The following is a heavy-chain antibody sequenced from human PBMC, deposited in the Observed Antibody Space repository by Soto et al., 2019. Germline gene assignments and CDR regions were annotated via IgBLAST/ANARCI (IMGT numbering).Heavy chain of an antibody. D-gene: IGHD5-12*01. CDR3: AMVANYGTPTPQHV. Sequence: QVQLVQSGDEVRKPGSSVKVSCKASGYIFVNYGIAWVRQAPGQGLEWMGWISPYSGNTHYASKGQGTLTMPTDTYTSTAYVDLGRLTSDDKAVYDGAMVANYGTPTPQHVWGQGTTVT. J-gene: IGHJ6*02. CDR1: GYIFVNYG. V-gene: IGHV1-18*01. CDR2: ISPYSGNT.